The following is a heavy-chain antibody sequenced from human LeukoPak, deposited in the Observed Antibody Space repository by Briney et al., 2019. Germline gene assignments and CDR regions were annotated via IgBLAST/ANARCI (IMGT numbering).Heavy chain of an antibody. J-gene: IGHJ3*02. D-gene: IGHD1-26*01. CDR2: ISGYNGNT. V-gene: IGHV1-18*01. CDR3: ARRIVGATYDAFDI. Sequence: ASVKVSCKASGYTFTSYGISWVRQAPGQGLEWMGWISGYNGNTKHVQKLQGRVTMTTDTSTSTAYMELRSLRSDDTAVYYCARRIVGATYDAFDIWGQGTMVTVSS. CDR1: GYTFTSYG.